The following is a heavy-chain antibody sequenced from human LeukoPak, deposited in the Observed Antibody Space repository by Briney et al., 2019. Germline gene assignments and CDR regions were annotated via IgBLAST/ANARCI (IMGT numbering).Heavy chain of an antibody. J-gene: IGHJ3*02. V-gene: IGHV3-7*01. CDR1: GFTFSSYW. D-gene: IGHD6-19*01. CDR3: ASSQYSSGWNDASDI. CDR2: IKQDGSEK. Sequence: GGSLRLSCAASGFTFSSYWMSWVRQAPGKGLEWVANIKQDGSEKYYVDSVKGRFTISRDNAKNSLYLQMNSLRAEDTAVYYCASSQYSSGWNDASDIWGQGTMVTVSS.